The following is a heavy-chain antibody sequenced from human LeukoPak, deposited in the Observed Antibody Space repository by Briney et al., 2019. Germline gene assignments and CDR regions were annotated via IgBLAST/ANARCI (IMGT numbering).Heavy chain of an antibody. V-gene: IGHV3-74*01. CDR1: GFTFSSYW. CDR3: AREGELRPLDY. D-gene: IGHD1-26*01. CDR2: INSDGSST. Sequence: GGSLRLSCAASGFTFSSYWMHWVRQAPGKGLVWVSRINSDGSSTSYADSVKGRFTISRDNAKNTLYLQMNSLRAEDTAVYYCAREGELRPLDYWRQGTLVTVSS. J-gene: IGHJ4*02.